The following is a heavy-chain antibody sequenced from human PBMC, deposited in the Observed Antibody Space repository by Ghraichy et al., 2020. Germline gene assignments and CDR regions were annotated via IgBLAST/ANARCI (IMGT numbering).Heavy chain of an antibody. V-gene: IGHV4-61*01. D-gene: IGHD3-22*01. CDR3: ARSQYYYDSSGYYRYFDY. J-gene: IGHJ4*02. Sequence: SETLSLTCTVSGGSVSIGSYYWSWIRQPPGKGLEWIGYTYYNGNTNYNPSLKSRVTISVDTSKNQFSLKLTSVTAADTAVYYCARSQYYYDSSGYYRYFDYWGQGTLVTVSS. CDR2: TYYNGNT. CDR1: GGSVSIGSYY.